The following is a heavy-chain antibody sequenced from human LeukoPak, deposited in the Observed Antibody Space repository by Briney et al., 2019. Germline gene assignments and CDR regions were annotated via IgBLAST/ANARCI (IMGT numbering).Heavy chain of an antibody. V-gene: IGHV4-30-2*01. CDR2: IYHSGST. J-gene: IGHJ4*02. D-gene: IGHD3-22*01. CDR1: GGSISSGGYS. Sequence: PSETLSLTCAVSGGSISSGGYSWSWIRQPPGKGLEWIGYIYHSGSTYYNPSLKSRVTISVDKSKNQFSLKLSSVTAADTAVYYCARTNYYDSSGYDYWGQGTLVTVSS. CDR3: ARTNYYDSSGYDY.